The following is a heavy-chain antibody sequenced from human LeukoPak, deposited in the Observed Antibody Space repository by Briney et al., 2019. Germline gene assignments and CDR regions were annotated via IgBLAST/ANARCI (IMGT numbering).Heavy chain of an antibody. V-gene: IGHV3-21*01. CDR1: GFTFSTYS. CDR2: ISGRSTYI. J-gene: IGHJ4*02. Sequence: GGSLRLSCAASGFTFSTYSMHWVRQAPGKGLEWVSSISGRSTYIYYADSMKGRSTISRDNAKNSLSLQMNSLRAEDTAVYYCARDSDDSGYFDYWVQGTLVTVSS. D-gene: IGHD2-21*02. CDR3: ARDSDDSGYFDY.